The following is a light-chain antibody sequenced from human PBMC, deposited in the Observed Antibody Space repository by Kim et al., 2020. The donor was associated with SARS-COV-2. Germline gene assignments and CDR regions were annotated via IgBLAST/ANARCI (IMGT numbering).Light chain of an antibody. CDR1: QDISNY. J-gene: IGKJ5*01. V-gene: IGKV1-33*01. CDR2: DAS. CDR3: QQYDNLPRST. Sequence: DIQMTQSPSSLSASVGDRVTITCQVSQDISNYLNWYQQKPGKAPKLLIYDASNLETGVPSRFSGSGSGTDFTFTISSLQPEDIATYYCQQYDNLPRSTFGQGTRLEIK.